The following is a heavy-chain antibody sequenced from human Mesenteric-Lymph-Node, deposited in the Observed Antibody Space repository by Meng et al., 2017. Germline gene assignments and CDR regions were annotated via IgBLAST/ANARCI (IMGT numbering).Heavy chain of an antibody. J-gene: IGHJ5*02. CDR2: ITGSGGNT. CDR3: AKASTVRGFDP. CDR1: GFTFSNYA. V-gene: IGHV3-23*01. D-gene: IGHD3-10*02. Sequence: EVQRLEAGGGVVQHGGSRRLSCAASGFTFSNYAMSWVRQAPGKGLEWVSVITGSGGNTYYADSMKGRFTISRDNSKNTLYLQMNSLRAEDTAVYYCAKASTVRGFDPWGQGTLVTVSS.